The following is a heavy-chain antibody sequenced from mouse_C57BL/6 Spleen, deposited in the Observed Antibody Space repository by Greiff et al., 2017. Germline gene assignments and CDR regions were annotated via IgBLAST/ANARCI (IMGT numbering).Heavy chain of an antibody. CDR1: GYTFTDYN. CDR2: INPNNGGT. Sequence: VQLQQSGPELVKPGASVKIPCKASGYTFTDYNMDWVKQSHGKSLEWIGDINPNNGGTIYNQKFKGKATLTVDKSSSAAYMELRSLTSEDTAVYYCAIYYGSSPWYFDVWGTGTTVTVSS. J-gene: IGHJ1*03. CDR3: AIYYGSSPWYFDV. D-gene: IGHD1-1*01. V-gene: IGHV1-18*01.